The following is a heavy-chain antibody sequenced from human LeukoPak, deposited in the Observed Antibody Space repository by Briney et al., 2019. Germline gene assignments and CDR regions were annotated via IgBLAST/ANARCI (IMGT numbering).Heavy chain of an antibody. V-gene: IGHV4-34*01. J-gene: IGHJ4*02. CDR3: ARGQAPYPDY. Sequence: PSETLSLTCAVYGGSFSGYYWSWIRQPPGKGLEWIGEINHSGSTNYNPSLKSRVTISVDTSKNQFSLKLSSVTAADTAVYYCARGQAPYPDYWGQGTLVTVSS. CDR1: GGSFSGYY. CDR2: INHSGST.